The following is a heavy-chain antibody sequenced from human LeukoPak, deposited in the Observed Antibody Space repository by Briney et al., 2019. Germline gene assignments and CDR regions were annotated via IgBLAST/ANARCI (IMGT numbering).Heavy chain of an antibody. D-gene: IGHD2-21*02. CDR2: INWNGGST. CDR3: AKVPKGDWAFDY. J-gene: IGHJ4*02. V-gene: IGHV3-20*04. CDR1: GFTFDDYG. Sequence: GGSLRLSCAASGFTFDDYGMSWVRQAPGKGLEWVSGINWNGGSTGYADSVKGRFTISRDNSKNTLYLQMNSLRAEDTAVYYCAKVPKGDWAFDYWGQGTLVTVSS.